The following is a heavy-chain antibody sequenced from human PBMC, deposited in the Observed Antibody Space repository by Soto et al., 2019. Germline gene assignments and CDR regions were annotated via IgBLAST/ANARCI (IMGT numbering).Heavy chain of an antibody. V-gene: IGHV1-69*12. J-gene: IGHJ6*02. Sequence: QVQLEQSGAEVKKPGSSVKVSCKASGGTFRNSAFSWVRQAPGQGLEWMGGIMPIFRTPDYAQKFQGRVTITADEPXXXTNXELSGLRSDDTAVYYCARDNDRPQLGGNYYYILDVWGHGTAVTVSS. CDR3: ARDNDRPQLGGNYYYILDV. CDR2: IMPIFRTP. D-gene: IGHD1-1*01. CDR1: GGTFRNSA.